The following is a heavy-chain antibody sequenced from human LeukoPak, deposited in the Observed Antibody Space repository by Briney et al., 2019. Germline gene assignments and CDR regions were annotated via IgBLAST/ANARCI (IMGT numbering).Heavy chain of an antibody. V-gene: IGHV4-4*07. J-gene: IGHJ5*02. CDR3: ARDDYRGVTNFDP. D-gene: IGHD3-10*01. CDR2: IDTSGST. Sequence: SETLSLTCTVSGGSISSYYWSWIRQPAGKGLEWIGRIDTSGSTNYNPSLKSRVTISVDTSKNQFSLQLTSVTAADTAVYYCARDDYRGVTNFDPWGQGTLVTVSS. CDR1: GGSISSYY.